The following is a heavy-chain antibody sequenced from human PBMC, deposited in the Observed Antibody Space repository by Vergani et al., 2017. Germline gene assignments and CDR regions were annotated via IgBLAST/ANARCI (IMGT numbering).Heavy chain of an antibody. CDR3: ASLLTVAFDI. J-gene: IGHJ3*02. V-gene: IGHV5-51*01. D-gene: IGHD1-14*01. CDR2: IYPGDAAT. CDR1: GYSFTSYW. Sequence: EVQLVQSGAEVKTPGESLKISCTGSGYSFTSYWIGWVRQMPGKGLEWMGIIYPGDAATSYSPSFQGEVTISADKSISTAYLQWSSLKASDTAMYYCASLLTVAFDIWGQGTMVTVSS.